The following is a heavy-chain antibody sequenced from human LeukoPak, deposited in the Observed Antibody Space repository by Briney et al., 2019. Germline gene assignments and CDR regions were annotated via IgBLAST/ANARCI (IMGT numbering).Heavy chain of an antibody. J-gene: IGHJ4*02. Sequence: PGGSLRLSCAASGFAFVEYAMYWVRQAPGKGLGWGSGISWNSDDIGYADSVKGRFTISRDNAKNSLYLQMNSLRPEDTALYYCAKGHDQFGELLSAFDNWGQGTLVTVSS. CDR3: AKGHDQFGELLSAFDN. D-gene: IGHD3-10*01. V-gene: IGHV3-9*01. CDR2: ISWNSDDI. CDR1: GFAFVEYA.